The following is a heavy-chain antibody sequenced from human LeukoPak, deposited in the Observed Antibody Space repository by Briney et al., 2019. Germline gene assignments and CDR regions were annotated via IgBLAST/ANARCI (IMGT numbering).Heavy chain of an antibody. V-gene: IGHV5-51*01. D-gene: IGHD3-22*01. CDR2: IYPGDSDT. Sequence: GESLKISCKGSGYSFTSNWIGWVRQMPGKGLEWMGIIYPGDSDTRYSPSFQGQVTISADKSISTAYLQWSSLKASDTAMYYCARRGYYDSSGYDRGGFDPWGQGTLVTVSS. J-gene: IGHJ5*02. CDR3: ARRGYYDSSGYDRGGFDP. CDR1: GYSFTSNW.